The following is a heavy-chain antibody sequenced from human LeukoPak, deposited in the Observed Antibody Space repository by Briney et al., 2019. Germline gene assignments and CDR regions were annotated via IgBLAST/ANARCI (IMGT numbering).Heavy chain of an antibody. CDR1: GYTFTSYA. CDR2: INAGNGNT. Sequence: GASVKVSGKASGYTFTSYAMHWVRQAPGQRLEWMGWINAGNGNTKYSQKFQGRVTITRDTSASTAYMELSSLRSEDTAVYYCARVPLSDASGHYYPHWGQGTLVTVSS. V-gene: IGHV1-3*01. CDR3: ARVPLSDASGHYYPH. D-gene: IGHD1-26*01. J-gene: IGHJ1*01.